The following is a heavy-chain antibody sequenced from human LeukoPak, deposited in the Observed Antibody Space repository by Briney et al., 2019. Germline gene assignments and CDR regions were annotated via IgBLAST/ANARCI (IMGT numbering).Heavy chain of an antibody. D-gene: IGHD6-13*01. CDR3: AKDMAYSSSWYNYFDC. CDR2: ICSSGVST. V-gene: IGHV3-23*01. Sequence: GGSLRLSCAASGFTFSSYAMSWVRQAPGKGLEWVSSICSSGVSTYYADSVKGRFTISRDNSKSTLYLQMNSLRAEDTAVFYCAKDMAYSSSWYNYFDCWGQGTLVTVSS. J-gene: IGHJ4*02. CDR1: GFTFSSYA.